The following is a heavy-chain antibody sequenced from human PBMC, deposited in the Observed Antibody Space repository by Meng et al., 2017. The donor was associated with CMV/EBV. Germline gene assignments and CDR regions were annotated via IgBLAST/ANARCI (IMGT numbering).Heavy chain of an antibody. J-gene: IGHJ3*02. V-gene: IGHV3-30*04. CDR3: ASGVAAGPDAANAFDI. Sequence: GGSLRLSCAASGFTFSSYAMHWVRQAPGKGLEWVAVISYDGSNKYYADSVKGRFTISRDNSKNTLYLQMNSLRAEDTAVYYCASGVAAGPDAANAFDIWGQGTMVT. CDR1: GFTFSSYA. CDR2: ISYDGSNK. D-gene: IGHD6-13*01.